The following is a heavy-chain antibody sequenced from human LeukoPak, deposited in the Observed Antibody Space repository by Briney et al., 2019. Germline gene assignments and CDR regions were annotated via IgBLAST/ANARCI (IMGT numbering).Heavy chain of an antibody. Sequence: GRSLRLSCVASGFTFDDYAMNWVRQAPGKGLEWVSDISWNSGSIGYADSVKGRFIISRDNPKNSLYLQMNSLRAEDTAFYYCAKQQNNSFDIWAQGTKVTVSS. CDR1: GFTFDDYA. J-gene: IGHJ3*02. CDR2: ISWNSGSI. D-gene: IGHD2/OR15-2a*01. V-gene: IGHV3-9*01. CDR3: AKQQNNSFDI.